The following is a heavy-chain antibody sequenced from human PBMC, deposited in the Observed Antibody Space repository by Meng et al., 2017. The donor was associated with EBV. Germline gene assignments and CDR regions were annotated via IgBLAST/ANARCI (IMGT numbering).Heavy chain of an antibody. Sequence: VRRLESGPGLFKLSAPLALTGTIPGNSISDYSLSWIRQPPGKGLEWIGSIHYRGSTYYNPSLKSRINISVEMSRNQFSMRLTSVTSADMVVYYCARVNSDGGGVMCYKGWFDPWGQGTLVTVSS. D-gene: IGHD2-21*01. J-gene: IGHJ5*02. CDR1: GNSISDYS. V-gene: IGHV4-59*08. CDR2: IHYRGST. CDR3: ARVNSDGGGVMCYKGWFDP.